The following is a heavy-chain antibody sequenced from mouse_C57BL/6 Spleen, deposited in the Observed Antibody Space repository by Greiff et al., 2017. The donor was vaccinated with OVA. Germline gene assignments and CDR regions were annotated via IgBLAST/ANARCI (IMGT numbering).Heavy chain of an antibody. J-gene: IGHJ2*01. V-gene: IGHV1-85*01. CDR2: IYPRDGST. D-gene: IGHD1-1*01. CDR1: GYTFTSYD. Sequence: QVQLKESGPELVKPGASVKLSCKASGYTFTSYDINWVKQRPGQGLEWIGWIYPRDGSTKYNEKFKGKATLTVDTSSSTAYMELHSLTSEDSAVYFCARRITTVVATDYFDYWGQGTTLTVSS. CDR3: ARRITTVVATDYFDY.